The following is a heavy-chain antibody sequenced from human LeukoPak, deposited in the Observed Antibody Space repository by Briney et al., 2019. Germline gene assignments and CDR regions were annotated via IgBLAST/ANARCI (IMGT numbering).Heavy chain of an antibody. CDR2: IYYSGST. Sequence: PSETLSLTYTVSGGSISSGDYYWSWIRQPLGKGLEWIGYIYYSGSTYYNPSLKSRVTISVDTSKNQFSLKLSSVTAADTAVYYCARARSIVGAYFDYWGQETLVTVSS. V-gene: IGHV4-30-4*08. CDR3: ARARSIVGAYFDY. J-gene: IGHJ4*02. D-gene: IGHD1-26*01. CDR1: GGSISSGDYY.